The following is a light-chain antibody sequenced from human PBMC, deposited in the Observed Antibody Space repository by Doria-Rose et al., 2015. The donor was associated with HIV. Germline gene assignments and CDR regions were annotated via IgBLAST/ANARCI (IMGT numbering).Light chain of an antibody. CDR3: HQYGTSWT. J-gene: IGKJ1*01. CDR1: QSFSSTY. CDR2: DGS. Sequence: QSPGTLSLSTGERATLSCRASQSFSSTYLAWYQQKPGQAPSLLIYDGSTRATGIPDRFSASGSGTDFTLTINRLEPEDFALYYCHQYGTSWTFGQGTKVE. V-gene: IGKV3-20*01.